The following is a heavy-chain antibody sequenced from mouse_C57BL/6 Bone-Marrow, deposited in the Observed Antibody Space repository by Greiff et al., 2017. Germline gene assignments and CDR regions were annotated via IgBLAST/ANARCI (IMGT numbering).Heavy chain of an antibody. CDR3: AREDYYFDY. CDR2: INYDGSST. V-gene: IGHV5-16*01. CDR1: GFTFSDYY. J-gene: IGHJ2*01. Sequence: EVKVEESEGGLVQPGSSMKLSCTASGFTFSDYYMAWVRQVPEKGLEWVANINYDGSSTYYLDSLKSRFIISRDNAKNILYLQMSSLKSEDTATYYCAREDYYFDYWGQGTTLTVSS.